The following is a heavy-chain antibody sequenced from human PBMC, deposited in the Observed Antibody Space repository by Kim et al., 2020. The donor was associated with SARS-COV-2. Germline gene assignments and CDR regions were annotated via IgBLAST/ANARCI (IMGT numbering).Heavy chain of an antibody. Sequence: GGSLRLSCAASGFTFDDYAMHWVRQAPGKGLEWVSGISWNSGSIGYADSVKGRFTISRDNAKNSLYLQMNSLRAEDTALYYCANLGALSSDYGYYYYMDVWGKGTTVTVSS. V-gene: IGHV3-9*01. D-gene: IGHD4-17*01. CDR1: GFTFDDYA. CDR2: ISWNSGSI. J-gene: IGHJ6*03. CDR3: ANLGALSSDYGYYYYMDV.